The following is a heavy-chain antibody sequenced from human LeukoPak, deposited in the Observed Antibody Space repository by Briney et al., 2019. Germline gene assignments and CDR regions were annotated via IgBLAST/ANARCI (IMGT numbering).Heavy chain of an antibody. CDR2: INHSGRT. CDR3: ARPRDTARILGY. J-gene: IGHJ4*02. Sequence: SETLSLTFAVYGGSFSGYYWIWIRQPPGKGLDWIGEINHSGRTHYNPSLKSRVTISVDTSKNQFSLKLSSVTAADTAVHYCARPRDTARILGYWGQGTLVTVSS. V-gene: IGHV4-34*01. CDR1: GGSFSGYY. D-gene: IGHD5-18*01.